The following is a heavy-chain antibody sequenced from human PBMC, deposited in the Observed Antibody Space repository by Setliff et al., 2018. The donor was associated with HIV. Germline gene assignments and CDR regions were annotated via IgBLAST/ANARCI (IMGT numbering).Heavy chain of an antibody. CDR1: GFTFSNYE. D-gene: IGHD6-13*01. Sequence: PGGSLRLSCAASGFTFSNYEMNWVRQAPGKGLEWVSYISSSGTTIYYADSVKGRFTISRDNAKNSLYLQMNSLRAEDTAVYYCAKATAAWDDAFDIWGQGNLGHRLL. CDR3: AKATAAWDDAFDI. J-gene: IGHJ3*02. V-gene: IGHV3-48*03. CDR2: ISSSGTTI.